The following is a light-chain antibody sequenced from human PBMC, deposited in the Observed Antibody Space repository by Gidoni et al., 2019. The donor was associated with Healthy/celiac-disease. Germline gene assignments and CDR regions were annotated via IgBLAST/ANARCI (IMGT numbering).Light chain of an antibody. V-gene: IGKV3D-15*01. CDR3: QQYNNWPPLT. CDR1: QSVSSN. CDR2: GAS. J-gene: IGKJ4*01. Sequence: EIVMTQSPATLSVSPGARATLSCRARQSVSSNLAWYQQKPGQAHRLLIYGASTRATGIPARFSGSWSGTEFTLTISSLQSEDFAVYFCQQYNNWPPLTFGGGTKVEIK.